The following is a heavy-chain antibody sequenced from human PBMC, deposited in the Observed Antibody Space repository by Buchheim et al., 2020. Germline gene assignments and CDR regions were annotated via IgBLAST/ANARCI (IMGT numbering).Heavy chain of an antibody. D-gene: IGHD3-22*01. CDR2: ISVSGGST. V-gene: IGHV3-23*01. CDR3: AKDTDDSSDYYYAGYFQH. CDR1: GFTFSSHA. Sequence: EVQLLESGGGLVQPGGSLRLSCAASGFTFSSHAMNWVRQAPGKGLEWVSAISVSGGSTYYADSVKDRFTISRDNSKKTLYVQMNSLRAEDTAVYYCAKDTDDSSDYYYAGYFQHWGQGTL. J-gene: IGHJ1*01.